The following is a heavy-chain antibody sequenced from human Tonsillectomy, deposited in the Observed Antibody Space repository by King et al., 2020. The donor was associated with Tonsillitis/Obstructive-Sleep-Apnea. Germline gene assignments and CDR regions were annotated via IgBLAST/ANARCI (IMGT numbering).Heavy chain of an antibody. V-gene: IGHV4-38-2*02. Sequence: QLQESGPGLVKPSETLSLICTVSGYSVGSGYFWGWIRQPPGRGLEYIAAVSHSGTTFYNPSLESRVTISLDTSQNQLSLKLRSVSAADTAVYYCARGIAAESGIDFWGQGTLVPVSS. CDR3: ARGIAAESGIDF. J-gene: IGHJ4*02. D-gene: IGHD2-21*01. CDR2: VSHSGTT. CDR1: GYSVGSGYF.